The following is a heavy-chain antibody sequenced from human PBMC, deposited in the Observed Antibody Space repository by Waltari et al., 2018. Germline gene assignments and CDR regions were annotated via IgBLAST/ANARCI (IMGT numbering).Heavy chain of an antibody. J-gene: IGHJ3*02. D-gene: IGHD2-21*02. Sequence: EVQLVESGGGLVKPGGSLRLSCAAYGFTFSNAWMSWVRQAPGKGLEWVGRIKSKTDGGTTDYAAPVKGRFTISRDDSKNTLYLQMNSLKTEDTAVYYCTTDGSYCGGDCSEDDAFDIWGQGTMVTVSS. CDR3: TTDGSYCGGDCSEDDAFDI. CDR1: GFTFSNAW. CDR2: IKSKTDGGTT. V-gene: IGHV3-15*01.